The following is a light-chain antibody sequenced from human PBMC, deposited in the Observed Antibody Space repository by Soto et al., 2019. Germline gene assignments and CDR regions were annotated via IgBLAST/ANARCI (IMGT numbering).Light chain of an antibody. J-gene: IGKJ4*01. CDR3: QQYNKWPPLT. CDR2: GAS. V-gene: IGKV3D-15*01. CDR1: QSVSSTY. Sequence: EIVLTQSPGTLSLSPGERATLSCRASQSVSSTYLAWYQHKPGQAPRLLIYGASTRATGIPARFSGSGSGTEFTLTISSLQSEDFAVYFCQQYNKWPPLTFGGGTKVDIK.